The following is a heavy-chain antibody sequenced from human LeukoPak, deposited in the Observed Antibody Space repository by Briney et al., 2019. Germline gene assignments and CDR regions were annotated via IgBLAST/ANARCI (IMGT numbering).Heavy chain of an antibody. Sequence: PGGSLRLSCAASGFTFSSYSTNWVRQAPGKGLEWVSSISSSSSYIYYADSVKGRFTISRDNAKNSLYLQMNSLRAEDTAVYYCARVAVSGPTGWFDSWGQGTLVIVSS. CDR3: ARVAVSGPTGWFDS. D-gene: IGHD2-8*02. J-gene: IGHJ5*01. V-gene: IGHV3-21*01. CDR1: GFTFSSYS. CDR2: ISSSSSYI.